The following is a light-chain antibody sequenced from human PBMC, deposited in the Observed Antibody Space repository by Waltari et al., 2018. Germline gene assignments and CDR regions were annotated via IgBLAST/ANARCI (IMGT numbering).Light chain of an antibody. J-gene: IGKJ2*01. Sequence: DIQMTQSPSSLSASVGDRVTISCRTSQSLSTYLNWYQQKPGTAPKLLIYAASRLQSGVPSRLSGSGSGTDFTLTISSLQPEDFATYYCQQSYTTPYTFGQGTKLQIK. CDR3: QQSYTTPYT. CDR1: QSLSTY. CDR2: AAS. V-gene: IGKV1-39*01.